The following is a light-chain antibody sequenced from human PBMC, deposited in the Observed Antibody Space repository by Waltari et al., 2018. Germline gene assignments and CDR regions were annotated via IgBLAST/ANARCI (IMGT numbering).Light chain of an antibody. CDR2: AAS. Sequence: DIQMTQSPSSVSVSVGDRVTITCRASRAITNYVNWYQQRPGLAPKLLIYAASTLQGGVPTRFSGSGSGTDFTLTISSLQIEDFATYYCQQSHSAPLAFGGGTRLEI. V-gene: IGKV1-39*01. CDR1: RAITNY. CDR3: QQSHSAPLA. J-gene: IGKJ4*01.